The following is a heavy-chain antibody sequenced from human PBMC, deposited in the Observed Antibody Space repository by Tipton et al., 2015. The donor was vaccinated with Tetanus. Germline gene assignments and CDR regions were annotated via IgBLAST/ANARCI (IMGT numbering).Heavy chain of an antibody. CDR3: AGTPTVTTSSFDY. CDR1: GGSFSGSY. V-gene: IGHV4-34*01. D-gene: IGHD4-17*01. Sequence: TLSLTCAVYGGSFSGSYWTWIRQPPGKGLEWIGEINHGGSVNYNPSLKSRLSISVDTSRNQFSLRLSSVIAADTAVYYCAGTPTVTTSSFDYWGQGTLVTVSS. CDR2: INHGGSV. J-gene: IGHJ4*02.